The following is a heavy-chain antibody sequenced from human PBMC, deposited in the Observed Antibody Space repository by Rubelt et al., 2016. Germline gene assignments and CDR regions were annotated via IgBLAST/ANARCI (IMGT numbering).Heavy chain of an antibody. CDR3: ARVGYGVVAAAGTQ. D-gene: IGHD6-13*01. J-gene: IGHJ4*02. Sequence: WIGSIYYSGSTYYNPSLKSRVTISVDTSKNQFSLKLSSVTAADTAVYYCARVGYGVVAAAGTQWGQGTLVTVSS. V-gene: IGHV4-39*07. CDR2: IYYSGST.